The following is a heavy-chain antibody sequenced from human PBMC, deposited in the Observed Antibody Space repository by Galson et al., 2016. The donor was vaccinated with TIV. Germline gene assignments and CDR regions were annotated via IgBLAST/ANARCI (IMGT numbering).Heavy chain of an antibody. Sequence: SLRLSCAASGFTFSAYAVNWVRQAPGKGLEWVSGIGGIGTSPYYAGSVKGRFTISRDNSRNTLYLQMNSLRAEDTALYYCAKDAQWLPAACFDYWGQGILVTVSS. J-gene: IGHJ4*02. CDR3: AKDAQWLPAACFDY. D-gene: IGHD6-19*01. V-gene: IGHV3-23*01. CDR2: IGGIGTSP. CDR1: GFTFSAYA.